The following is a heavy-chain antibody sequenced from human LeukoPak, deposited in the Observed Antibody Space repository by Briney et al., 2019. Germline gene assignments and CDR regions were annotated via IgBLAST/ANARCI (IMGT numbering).Heavy chain of an antibody. CDR1: GFTFSSYA. Sequence: GRSLRLSCAASGFTFSSYAMHWVRQAPGKGLEWVAVISYDGSNKYYADSVKGRFTISRDNSKNTPYLQMNSLRAEDTAVYYCAGASQYYDILTGYSRVLDYWGQGTLVTVSS. V-gene: IGHV3-30*04. CDR2: ISYDGSNK. D-gene: IGHD3-9*01. CDR3: AGASQYYDILTGYSRVLDY. J-gene: IGHJ4*02.